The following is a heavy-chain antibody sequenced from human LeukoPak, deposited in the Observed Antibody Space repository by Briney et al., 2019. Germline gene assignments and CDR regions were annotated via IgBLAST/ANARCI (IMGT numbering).Heavy chain of an antibody. Sequence: GGSLRLSCAASGFTFSSYAMSWVRQAPGKGREWVSAISGSGGSTYYADSVKGRFTISRDNSKNTLYLQMNSLRAEDTAVYYCAKDPVVPAAMSHNWFDPWGQGTLVTVSS. V-gene: IGHV3-23*01. CDR1: GFTFSSYA. CDR2: ISGSGGST. D-gene: IGHD2-2*01. J-gene: IGHJ5*02. CDR3: AKDPVVPAAMSHNWFDP.